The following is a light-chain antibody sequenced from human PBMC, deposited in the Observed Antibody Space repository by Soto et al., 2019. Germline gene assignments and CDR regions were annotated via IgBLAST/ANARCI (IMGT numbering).Light chain of an antibody. J-gene: IGKJ2*01. CDR2: KAS. CDR3: QQYKAYSYT. Sequence: DIQMTQSPSTLSASVGDRVTITCRASQNINIWLAWYQQKPGKAPKLLIYKASSLEGGVPSRFSGSGSGTEFTLTISSLQHDDFATYYCQQYKAYSYTFGQGTKVDIK. V-gene: IGKV1-5*03. CDR1: QNINIW.